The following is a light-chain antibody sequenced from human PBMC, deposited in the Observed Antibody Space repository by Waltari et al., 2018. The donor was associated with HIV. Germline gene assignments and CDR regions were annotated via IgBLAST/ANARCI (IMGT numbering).Light chain of an antibody. CDR1: SSNIGSGYA. CDR2: GNN. V-gene: IGLV1-40*01. Sequence: QSVLTQPPSVSVAPGQRLTIPCPGSSSNIGSGYAADWYQQLPGTAPNLLIYGNNNRPSVVPDRFSGSKSATSASLAITGLQAEDEADYYCQSYDSSLSGWVFGGGTKLTVL. CDR3: QSYDSSLSGWV. J-gene: IGLJ3*02.